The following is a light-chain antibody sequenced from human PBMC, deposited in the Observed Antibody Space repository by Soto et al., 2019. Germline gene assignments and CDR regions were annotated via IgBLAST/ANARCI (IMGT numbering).Light chain of an antibody. CDR3: QQYGSSGT. Sequence: EIVLAQSPGTLSLSPGESATLSCRASQSVSSSFLAWYQQKAGQAPRLLIYGASSRATGIPDRFSGSGSGTDFTLTISRLEPEDFAVYYCQQYGSSGTFGQGTKVDIK. V-gene: IGKV3-20*01. J-gene: IGKJ1*01. CDR1: QSVSSSF. CDR2: GAS.